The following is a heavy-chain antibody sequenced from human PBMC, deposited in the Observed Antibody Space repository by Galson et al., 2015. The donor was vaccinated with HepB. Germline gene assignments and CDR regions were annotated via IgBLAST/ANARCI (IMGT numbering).Heavy chain of an antibody. CDR1: GFTFTSYW. Sequence: SLRLSCAASGFTFTSYWMSWVRQAPGEGLEWVANVKQDGSDKYYVDSVKGRFTISRDNAKNSLYLQMNSLRAEDTAVYYCARSRGLTFDYWGQGTLVTVSS. CDR3: ARSRGLTFDY. V-gene: IGHV3-7*03. J-gene: IGHJ4*02. D-gene: IGHD3-16*01. CDR2: VKQDGSDK.